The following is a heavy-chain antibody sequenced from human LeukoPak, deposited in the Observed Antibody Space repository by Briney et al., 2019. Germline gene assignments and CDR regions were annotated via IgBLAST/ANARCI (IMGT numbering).Heavy chain of an antibody. CDR3: SREGEPAYRSLTPSGFDY. D-gene: IGHD3-16*01. V-gene: IGHV3-11*04. CDR2: ISNTGNTI. CDR1: GFTFSDHH. Sequence: KPGGSLRLSCAASGFTFSDHHMNWIRQAPGKGLEWVSYISNTGNTIYYADSVKGRFTISRDNAQNSMFLQMNSLRAEDTAMYYCSREGEPAYRSLTPSGFDYWGQGILVTVSS. J-gene: IGHJ4*02.